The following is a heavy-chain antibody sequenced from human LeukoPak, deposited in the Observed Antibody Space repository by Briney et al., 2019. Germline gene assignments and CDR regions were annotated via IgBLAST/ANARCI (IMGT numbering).Heavy chain of an antibody. Sequence: PSETLSLTCTVSGGSISSYYWSWIRQPAGKGLEWIGRIYTSGSTNYNPSLKSRVTMSVDTSKNQFSLKLSSVTAADTAVYYCARDLGQYYDFWSGRDPYYYGMDVWGQGTTVTVSS. CDR1: GGSISSYY. V-gene: IGHV4-4*07. D-gene: IGHD3-3*01. J-gene: IGHJ6*02. CDR3: ARDLGQYYDFWSGRDPYYYGMDV. CDR2: IYTSGST.